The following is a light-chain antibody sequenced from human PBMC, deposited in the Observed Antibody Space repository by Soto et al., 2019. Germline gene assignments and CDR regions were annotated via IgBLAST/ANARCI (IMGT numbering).Light chain of an antibody. CDR3: QKHNSAPLS. J-gene: IGKJ4*01. V-gene: IGKV1-27*01. CDR1: QGIGIY. CDR2: AAS. Sequence: DIRMTQSPSSLSASLGDRVTITCRARQGIGIYFAWFQQRPGKVPKLLIYAASTLLSWVPSRFSGSGSGTDFTLTISSLQPEDVATYYCQKHNSAPLSFGGGTRVEIK.